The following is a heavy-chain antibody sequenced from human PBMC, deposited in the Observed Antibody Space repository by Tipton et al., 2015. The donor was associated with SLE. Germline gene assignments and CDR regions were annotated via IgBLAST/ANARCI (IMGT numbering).Heavy chain of an antibody. CDR3: ARGVWFGELRGRAFDI. CDR2: IYYSGST. D-gene: IGHD3-10*01. J-gene: IGHJ3*02. Sequence: TLSLTCTVSGGSIRSHYWSWIRQPPGKGLEWIGYIYYSGSTYYNPSLKSRVTISVDTSKNQFSLKLSSVTAADTAVYYCARGVWFGELRGRAFDIWGQGTMVTVSS. V-gene: IGHV4-59*11. CDR1: GGSIRSHY.